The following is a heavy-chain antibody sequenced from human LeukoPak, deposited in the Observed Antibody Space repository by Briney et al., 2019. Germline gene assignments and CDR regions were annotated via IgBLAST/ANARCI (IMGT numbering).Heavy chain of an antibody. J-gene: IGHJ4*02. V-gene: IGHV3-48*03. CDR3: ARDVRTTLDPGIYYDY. D-gene: IGHD1-14*01. CDR1: GVTFSNYE. Sequence: QTGGSLRLSCAASGVTFSNYEMNWVRQVPGKGLEWLSYISSSGSTIYYADSVKGRFTISRDNAKNSLYLQMNSLRAEDTAVYYCARDVRTTLDPGIYYDYWGQGTLVTVSS. CDR2: ISSSGSTI.